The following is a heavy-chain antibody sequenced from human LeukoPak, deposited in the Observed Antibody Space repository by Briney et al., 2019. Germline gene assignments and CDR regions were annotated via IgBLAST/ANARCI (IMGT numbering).Heavy chain of an antibody. D-gene: IGHD1-26*01. Sequence: TPGESLKISCKGSGYNFISFWIGWVRQMPGKGLEWMGIIYPGDSDTRYSPSFQGQVTISADKSISTAYLQWSSLKASDTAMYYCARAPQTLLPSGSYYVGAFDIWGQGTMVTVSS. CDR1: GYNFISFW. V-gene: IGHV5-51*01. CDR2: IYPGDSDT. CDR3: ARAPQTLLPSGSYYVGAFDI. J-gene: IGHJ3*02.